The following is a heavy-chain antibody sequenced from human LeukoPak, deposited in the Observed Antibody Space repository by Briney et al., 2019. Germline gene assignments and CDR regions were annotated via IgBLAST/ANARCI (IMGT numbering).Heavy chain of an antibody. V-gene: IGHV3-23*01. J-gene: IGHJ6*03. D-gene: IGHD3-22*01. Sequence: PGGSLRLSCAASGFTFSSYAMSWVRQAPGKGLEWVSGISGSGGSTYYANSVKGRFTISRDNSKNTLYLQMNSLRAEDTAVYYCAKGSRDSSGYYYNYYYYYMDVWGKGTTVTVSS. CDR1: GFTFSSYA. CDR2: ISGSGGST. CDR3: AKGSRDSSGYYYNYYYYYMDV.